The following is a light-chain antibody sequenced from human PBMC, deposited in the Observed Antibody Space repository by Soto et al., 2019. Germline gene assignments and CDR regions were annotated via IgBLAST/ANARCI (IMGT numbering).Light chain of an antibody. Sequence: SLYPKGGDILSLLASQSVSSSYLAWYQQKPGQAPRLLIYGASSRATGIPDRFSGSGSGTDFTLSISSREPEYFAVYYCQQYGSSPQTFGQGTKVDIK. CDR3: QQYGSSPQT. V-gene: IGKV3-20*01. J-gene: IGKJ1*01. CDR2: GAS. CDR1: QSVSSSY.